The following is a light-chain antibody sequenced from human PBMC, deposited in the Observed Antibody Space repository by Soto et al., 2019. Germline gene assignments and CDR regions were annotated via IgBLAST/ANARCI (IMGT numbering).Light chain of an antibody. J-gene: IGLJ3*02. Sequence: QSVLTQPRSVSGSPGQSVTISCTGTSGDVGGYNFVSWYQQHPGKAPTLMIFDVSQRPSGVPDRFSGSKSGNTASLTISGLQAEDEADYFCSSYTSNSTLVFGGGTKLTVL. CDR2: DVS. CDR3: SSYTSNSTLV. V-gene: IGLV2-11*01. CDR1: SGDVGGYNF.